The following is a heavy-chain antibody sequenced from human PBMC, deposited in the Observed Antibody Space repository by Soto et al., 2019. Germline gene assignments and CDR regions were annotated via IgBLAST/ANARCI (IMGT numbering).Heavy chain of an antibody. CDR3: ARVGHITNYGMAV. V-gene: IGHV1-69*01. J-gene: IGHJ6*02. Sequence: QVQLVQSGAEVKKPGSSVKVSCEASGGTFSSYPINWVRQAPGQGLEWMGGIIPFFGTSNYAQKIQGRGTITADDSTSTVYMELRSLSSEDTAVYYCARVGHITNYGMAVWGQGTTVTVSS. CDR2: IIPFFGTS. CDR1: GGTFSSYP. D-gene: IGHD1-26*01.